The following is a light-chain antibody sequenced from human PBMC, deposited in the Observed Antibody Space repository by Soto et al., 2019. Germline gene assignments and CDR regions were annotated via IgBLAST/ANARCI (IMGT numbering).Light chain of an antibody. V-gene: IGLV2-14*03. CDR2: DVS. J-gene: IGLJ1*01. CDR1: SSDVGGYNY. CDR3: SSYTTSNTRQMV. Sequence: QSVLTQPASVSGSPGQSINISCTGTSSDVGGYNYVSWYQHHPGKAPKLIIYDVSNRPSGVSNPFSGSKSGNMASLTISGLQPEDEADYYCSSYTTSNTRQMVFGTGTKLTVL.